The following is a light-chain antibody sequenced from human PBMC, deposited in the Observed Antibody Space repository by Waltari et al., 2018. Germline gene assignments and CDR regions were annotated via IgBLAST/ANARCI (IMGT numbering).Light chain of an antibody. CDR3: QQYYSPPQT. CDR1: QSVLYSSSNQNY. J-gene: IGKJ2*01. V-gene: IGKV4-1*01. Sequence: DIGMTQSPDSLAVSLCERATLNCKSSQSVLYSSSNQNYLAWYQQKPGQPPKLLIYWASTRESGVPDRFSGSGSGTDFTLTINSLRAEDVAVYYCQQYYSPPQTFGQGTKLEIK. CDR2: WAS.